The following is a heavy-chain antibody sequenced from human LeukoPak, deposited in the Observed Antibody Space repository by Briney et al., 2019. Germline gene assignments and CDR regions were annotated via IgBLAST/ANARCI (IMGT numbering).Heavy chain of an antibody. V-gene: IGHV3-66*01. J-gene: IGHJ5*02. CDR3: ARVPNFFDSSGTGP. CDR1: GFTVSNNY. D-gene: IGHD3-22*01. CDR2: IYSGGST. Sequence: GGSLRLSCAASGFTVSNNYMNWVRQAPGKGLEWVSVIYSGGSTFYADSVKGRFTISRDNSKNTLFLQMNSLRADDTAVYYCARVPNFFDSSGTGPWGQGTLVTVSS.